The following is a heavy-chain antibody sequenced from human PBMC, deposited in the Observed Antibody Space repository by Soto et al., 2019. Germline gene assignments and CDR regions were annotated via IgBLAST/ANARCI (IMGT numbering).Heavy chain of an antibody. CDR3: ARPKGAVAGYSVVLYWFDP. CDR1: GGSISSSSYY. V-gene: IGHV4-39*01. CDR2: IYYSGST. J-gene: IGHJ5*02. D-gene: IGHD6-19*01. Sequence: QLQLQESGPGLVKPSETLSLTCTVSGGSISSSSYYWGWIRQPPGKGLEWIGSIYYSGSTYYNPSLKSRVTISVDTSKNQFSLKLSSVTAADTAVYYCARPKGAVAGYSVVLYWFDPWGQGTLVTVSS.